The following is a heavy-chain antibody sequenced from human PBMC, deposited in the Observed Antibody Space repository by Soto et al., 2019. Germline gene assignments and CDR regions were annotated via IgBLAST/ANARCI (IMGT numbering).Heavy chain of an antibody. CDR1: GGSISSGDYY. CDR3: ASEYYYGSGSYSVFDY. V-gene: IGHV4-30-4*01. Sequence: SETLSLTCTVSGGSISSGDYYWSWIRQPPGKGLEWIGYIYYSGSTYYNPSLKSRVTISVDTSKNQFSLKLSSVTAADTAVYYCASEYYYGSGSYSVFDYWGQGTLVTVSS. D-gene: IGHD3-10*01. J-gene: IGHJ4*02. CDR2: IYYSGST.